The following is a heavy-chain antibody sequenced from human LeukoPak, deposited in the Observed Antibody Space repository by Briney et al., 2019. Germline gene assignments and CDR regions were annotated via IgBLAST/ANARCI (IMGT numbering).Heavy chain of an antibody. CDR1: GFAVSSNF. Sequence: GGSLRLSCAASGFAVSSNFMSWVRQAPGKGLEWVSVIYGGGSTYYPDSVKGRFTISRDTSKNTVYLQMNSLRAEDTAVYYCATWPGGWYGEDSWXQGTLVTVSS. V-gene: IGHV3-53*01. CDR2: IYGGGST. J-gene: IGHJ4*02. CDR3: ATWPGGWYGEDS. D-gene: IGHD6-19*01.